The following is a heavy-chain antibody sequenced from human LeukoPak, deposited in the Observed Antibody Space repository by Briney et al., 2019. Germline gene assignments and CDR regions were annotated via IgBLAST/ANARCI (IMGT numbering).Heavy chain of an antibody. D-gene: IGHD3-9*01. Sequence: ASVKVSCKASGYTFTSYAMNWVRQAPGQGLEWMGWINTNTGNPTYAQGFTGRFVFSLDTSVSTAYLQISSLKAEDTAVYYCARTHYDILTGFYYYYGMDVWGQGTTVTVSS. CDR1: GYTFTSYA. J-gene: IGHJ6*02. CDR3: ARTHYDILTGFYYYYGMDV. CDR2: INTNTGNP. V-gene: IGHV7-4-1*02.